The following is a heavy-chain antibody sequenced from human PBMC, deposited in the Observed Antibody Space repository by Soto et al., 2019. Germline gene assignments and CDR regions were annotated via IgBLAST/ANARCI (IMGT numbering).Heavy chain of an antibody. V-gene: IGHV6-1*01. CDR1: GDSVSSNSAS. J-gene: IGHJ6*03. CDR3: AGTTSLQWYYMDV. Sequence: PSQTLSLTCAISGDSVSSNSASWNWIRQSPSRGLEWLGRTYYRSRWYNDYAISVKSRITVHPDTSTKQLSLHLNSVSPEDTALYYFAGTTSLQWYYMDVWDKGTTVTVSS. CDR2: TYYRSRWYN. D-gene: IGHD1-7*01.